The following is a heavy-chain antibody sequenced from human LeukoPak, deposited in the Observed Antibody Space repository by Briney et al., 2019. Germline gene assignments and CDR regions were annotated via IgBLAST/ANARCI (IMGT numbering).Heavy chain of an antibody. CDR2: ISNFDGDT. J-gene: IGHJ3*01. V-gene: IGHV1-18*01. Sequence: ASLKVSYKASGRLFSGYGIAWVRQAPGEGLEWLGWISNFDGDTKVAENLQGRVTLTTDTSTSTAYMELRSLKSDDTAVYYCVRARGCSNCLLTDGFDYWGQGTKVTVSS. D-gene: IGHD6-13*01. CDR1: GRLFSGYG. CDR3: VRARGCSNCLLTDGFDY.